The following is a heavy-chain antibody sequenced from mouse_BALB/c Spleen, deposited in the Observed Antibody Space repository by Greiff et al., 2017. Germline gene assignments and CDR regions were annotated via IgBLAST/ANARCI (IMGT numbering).Heavy chain of an antibody. Sequence: VQLQQSGPELVKPGASVKMSCKASGYTFTSYYIHWVKQRPGQGLEWIGWIYPGDGSTKYNEKFKGKTTLTADKSSSTAYMLLSSLTSEDSAVYYCTRRQLGPFDYWGQGTTLTVSS. CDR2: IYPGDGST. CDR3: TRRQLGPFDY. CDR1: GYTFTSYY. V-gene: IGHV1S56*01. J-gene: IGHJ2*01. D-gene: IGHD3-2*01.